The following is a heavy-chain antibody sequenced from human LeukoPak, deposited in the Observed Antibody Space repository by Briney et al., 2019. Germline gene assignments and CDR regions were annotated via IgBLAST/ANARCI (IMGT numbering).Heavy chain of an antibody. J-gene: IGHJ4*02. CDR2: ISSSSSTI. V-gene: IGHV3-48*01. CDR3: ARGLAYCSSTSCRTFDY. Sequence: GGSLRLSCAASGFTFSSYSVNWVRQAPGKGLEWVSYISSSSSTIYYADSVKGRFTISRDNAKNSLYLQMNSLRVEDTAVYYCARGLAYCSSTSCRTFDYWGQGTLVTVSS. CDR1: GFTFSSYS. D-gene: IGHD2-2*01.